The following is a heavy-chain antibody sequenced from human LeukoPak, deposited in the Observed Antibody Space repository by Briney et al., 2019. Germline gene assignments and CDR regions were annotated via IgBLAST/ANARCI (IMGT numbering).Heavy chain of an antibody. CDR3: ARDRPSGITMVRGVRYGMDV. V-gene: IGHV4-59*01. CDR2: IYYSGST. CDR1: GGSISSYY. D-gene: IGHD3-10*01. Sequence: SETLSLTCTVSGGSISSYYWSWIRQPPGKGLEWIGYIYYSGSTNYNPSLKSRVTISVDTSKNQFSLKLSSVTAADTAVDYCARDRPSGITMVRGVRYGMDVWGQGTTVTVSS. J-gene: IGHJ6*02.